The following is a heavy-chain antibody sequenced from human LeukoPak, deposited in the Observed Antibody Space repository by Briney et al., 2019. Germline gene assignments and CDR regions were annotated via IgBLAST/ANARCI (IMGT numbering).Heavy chain of an antibody. V-gene: IGHV3-30*04. CDR3: ARDRGAAADLQDYFDY. CDR2: ISYDGSNK. CDR1: GFTFSSYA. J-gene: IGHJ4*02. D-gene: IGHD6-13*01. Sequence: GRSLRLSCAASGFTFSSYATHWVRQAPGKGLEWVAVISYDGSNKYYADSVKGRFTISRDNSKNTLYLQMNSLRAEDTAVYYCARDRGAAADLQDYFDYWGQGTLVTVSS.